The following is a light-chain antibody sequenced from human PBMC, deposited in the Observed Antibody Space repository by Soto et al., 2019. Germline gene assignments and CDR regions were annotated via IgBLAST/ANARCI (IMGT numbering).Light chain of an antibody. V-gene: IGLV1-44*01. CDR2: GNN. CDR1: SSNIGRNS. CDR3: AAWDDSLNEYV. J-gene: IGLJ1*01. Sequence: QSVLTQAPSVSGTPGQRVTITCSVSSSNIGRNSVNWYQHLPGTAPKLLTPGNNHRPSGVPDRFSGSKSGTSASLAISGLQPEDEADYCCAAWDDSLNEYVFGDGTKVTVL.